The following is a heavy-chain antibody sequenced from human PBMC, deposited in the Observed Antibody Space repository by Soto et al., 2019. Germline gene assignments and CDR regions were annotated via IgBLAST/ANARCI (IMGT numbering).Heavy chain of an antibody. CDR1: GGSFSGYY. V-gene: IGHV4-34*01. CDR3: ARVRDYGSLDY. Sequence: QVQLQQWGAGLLKPSETLSLTCAVYGGSFSGYYWSWIRQPPGKGLEWIGEINHSGSTNYNPYLKSRVTISVDTSKNQFSLKLSSVTAADTAVYYCARVRDYGSLDYWGQGTLVTVSS. D-gene: IGHD3-16*01. J-gene: IGHJ4*02. CDR2: INHSGST.